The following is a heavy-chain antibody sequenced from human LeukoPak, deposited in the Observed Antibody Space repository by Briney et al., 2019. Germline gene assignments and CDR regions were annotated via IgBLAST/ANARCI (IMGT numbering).Heavy chain of an antibody. J-gene: IGHJ3*02. V-gene: IGHV1-69*13. D-gene: IGHD2-2*01. CDR2: IIPIFGTA. CDR1: GGTFSSYA. Sequence: SVKVSCKASGGTFSSYAISWVRQAPGQGLEWMGGIIPIFGTANYAQKFQGRVTITADESTSTAYMELSSLRSEDTAVYYCAREKDCSSTSCSRSGVAFDIWGQGTMVTVSS. CDR3: AREKDCSSTSCSRSGVAFDI.